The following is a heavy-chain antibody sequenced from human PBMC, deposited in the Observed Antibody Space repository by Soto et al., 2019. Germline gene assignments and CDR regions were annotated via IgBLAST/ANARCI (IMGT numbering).Heavy chain of an antibody. V-gene: IGHV6-1*01. D-gene: IGHD6-13*01. CDR1: GDSASSNSAA. Sequence: TLSRTCAISGDSASSNSAAWNWIRQSPSRGLEWLGRTYYRSKWYNDYAVSVKSRITINPDTSKNQFSLQLNSVTPEDTAVYYCAREPLYIAADYGMDVWGQGTTVTVSS. J-gene: IGHJ6*02. CDR3: AREPLYIAADYGMDV. CDR2: TYYRSKWYN.